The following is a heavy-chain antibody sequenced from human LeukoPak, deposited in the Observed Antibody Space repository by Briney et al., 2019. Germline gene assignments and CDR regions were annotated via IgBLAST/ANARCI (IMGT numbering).Heavy chain of an antibody. CDR1: GFTFSNSW. Sequence: GGSLRLSCAASGFTFSNSWMNWVRQAPGKGLEWVANIKEDGTEEDYLDSVKGRFTISRDNAKNSLFLQMNSLRTEDTALYYCARGYYYDGRGYWGQGTLVTVSS. CDR2: IKEDGTEE. V-gene: IGHV3-7*01. D-gene: IGHD3-22*01. J-gene: IGHJ4*02. CDR3: ARGYYYDGRGY.